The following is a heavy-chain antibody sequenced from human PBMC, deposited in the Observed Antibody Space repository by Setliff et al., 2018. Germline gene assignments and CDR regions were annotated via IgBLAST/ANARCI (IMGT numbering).Heavy chain of an antibody. J-gene: IGHJ4*02. CDR1: GFTFSSYA. CDR2: ISYDGSNK. V-gene: IGHV3-30-3*01. D-gene: IGHD3-22*01. Sequence: PGGSLRLSCAASGFTFSSYAMHWVRQAPGKGLEWVAVISYDGSNKYYADSVKGRFTISRDNSKNTLYLQMNSLRAEDTAVYYCARELTYYYDSSGVDYWGQGTLVT. CDR3: ARELTYYYDSSGVDY.